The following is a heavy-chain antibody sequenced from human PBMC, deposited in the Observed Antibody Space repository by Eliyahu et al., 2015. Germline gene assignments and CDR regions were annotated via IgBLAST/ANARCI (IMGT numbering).Heavy chain of an antibody. Sequence: QVQLRQSGAGVLKTSETLFVTXTIXGEPFNGYYWSWIRQPPGQGLEWIGEVSHNRGTXYNPALETRVTISVDSYKNQFSLKVTSVTAADTALYFCATEGYYYDPGSTWIDSWGQGIQVIVSS. CDR3: ATEGYYYDPGSTWIDS. V-gene: IGHV4-34*01. D-gene: IGHD3-3*01. CDR2: VSHNRGT. CDR1: GEPFNGYY. J-gene: IGHJ5*01.